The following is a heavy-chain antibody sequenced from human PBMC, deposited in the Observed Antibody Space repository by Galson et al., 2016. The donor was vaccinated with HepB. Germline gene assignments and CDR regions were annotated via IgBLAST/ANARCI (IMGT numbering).Heavy chain of an antibody. Sequence: SVKVSCKAYGDTFSTYAISWVRQAPGQGLEWVGGIIPIYGTVNYAQRFKGRVTITADESTSTASMELSSLRSEATAVYYCARGSWLLPFDYWGQGTLVTVSS. CDR1: GDTFSTYA. CDR2: IIPIYGTV. D-gene: IGHD3-22*01. J-gene: IGHJ4*02. V-gene: IGHV1-69*13. CDR3: ARGSWLLPFDY.